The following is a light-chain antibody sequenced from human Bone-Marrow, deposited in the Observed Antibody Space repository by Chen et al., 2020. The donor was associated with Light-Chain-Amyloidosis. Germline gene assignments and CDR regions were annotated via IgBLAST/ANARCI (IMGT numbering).Light chain of an antibody. CDR1: DLPTKY. CDR2: RDT. J-gene: IGLJ2*01. V-gene: IGLV3-25*03. CDR3: QSADSSGTYEVI. Sequence: SYELTQPPSLPVSPAQTARITCSGDDLPTKYAYWYQQKQRQAPVLVIPRDTERPSGISERFSGSSSGTTATLTISGVQAEDEADYHCQSADSSGTYEVIFGGGTKLTVL.